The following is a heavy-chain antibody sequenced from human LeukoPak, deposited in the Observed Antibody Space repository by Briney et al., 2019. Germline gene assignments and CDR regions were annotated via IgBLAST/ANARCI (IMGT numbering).Heavy chain of an antibody. V-gene: IGHV3-53*01. CDR3: ARGDSQGYSSG. D-gene: IGHD6-19*01. Sequence: PGGSLRLSCAASGFTFSSNYMSWVRQAPGKGLEWVSVIYSGGSTYYADSVKGRFTISRDNSKNTLYLQMNSLRAEDTAVYYCARGDSQGYSSGWGQGTLVTVSS. J-gene: IGHJ4*02. CDR1: GFTFSSNY. CDR2: IYSGGST.